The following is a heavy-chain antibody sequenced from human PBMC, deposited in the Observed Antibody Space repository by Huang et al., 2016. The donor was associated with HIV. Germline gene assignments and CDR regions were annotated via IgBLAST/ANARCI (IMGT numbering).Heavy chain of an antibody. CDR1: GGSIRSDHYS. D-gene: IGHD3-10*01. Sequence: QLQLQESGPGLVKPSETLSLTCPVSGGSIRSDHYSWGWIRPPPGTGLEWIGSIYYSGSTSDNPSLKSRVTITVDTSKNQFSLKMRSVTAADTAVYYGARLPGSITMIRGVITDPYWGQGTLVTVSS. V-gene: IGHV4-39*01. CDR2: IYYSGST. CDR3: ARLPGSITMIRGVITDPY. J-gene: IGHJ4*02.